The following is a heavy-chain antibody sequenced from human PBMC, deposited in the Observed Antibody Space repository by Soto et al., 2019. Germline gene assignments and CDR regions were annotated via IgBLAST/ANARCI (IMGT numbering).Heavy chain of an antibody. CDR3: ARTKEYATSHYYYYGMDV. J-gene: IGHJ6*02. CDR1: GGTFSSYA. D-gene: IGHD2-8*01. Sequence: GASVKVSCKASGGTFSSYAISWVRQAPGQGLEWMGGIIPIFGTANYAQKFQGRVTITADESTSTAYMELSSLRSEDTAVYYCARTKEYATSHYYYYGMDVWGQGTTVTVSS. V-gene: IGHV1-69*13. CDR2: IIPIFGTA.